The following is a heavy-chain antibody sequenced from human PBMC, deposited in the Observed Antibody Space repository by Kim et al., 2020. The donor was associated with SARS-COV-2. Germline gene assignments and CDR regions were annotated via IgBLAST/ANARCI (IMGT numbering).Heavy chain of an antibody. CDR1: GFTVSSNY. CDR3: ARGPAYYYDSSGSSTYDY. J-gene: IGHJ4*02. CDR2: IYSGGST. D-gene: IGHD3-22*01. V-gene: IGHV3-53*04. Sequence: GGSLRLSCAASGFTVSSNYMSWVRQAPGKGLEWVSVIYSGGSTYYADSVKGRFTISRHNSKNTLYLQMNSLRAEDTAVYYCARGPAYYYDSSGSSTYDYWGQGTLVTVSS.